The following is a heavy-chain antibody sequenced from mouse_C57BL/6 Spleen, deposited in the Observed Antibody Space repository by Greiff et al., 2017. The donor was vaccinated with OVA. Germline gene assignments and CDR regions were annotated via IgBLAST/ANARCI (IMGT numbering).Heavy chain of an antibody. V-gene: IGHV7-3*01. CDR3: ARTGNWVHYFDY. Sequence: EVMLVESGGGLVQPGGSLSLSCAASGFTFTDYYMSWVRQPPGKALEWLGFIRNKANGYTTEYSASVKGRFTISRDNSQSILYLQMNALRAEDSATYYCARTGNWVHYFDYWGQGTTPTVSS. D-gene: IGHD4-1*01. J-gene: IGHJ2*01. CDR1: GFTFTDYY. CDR2: IRNKANGYTT.